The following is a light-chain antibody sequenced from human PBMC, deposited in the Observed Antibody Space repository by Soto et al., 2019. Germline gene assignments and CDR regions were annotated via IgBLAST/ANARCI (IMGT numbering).Light chain of an antibody. CDR3: TSYTSSSTVYV. CDR2: QVS. V-gene: IGLV2-14*01. CDR1: SSDIGGYYY. J-gene: IGLJ1*01. Sequence: SALTQPASVSGSPGQSITISCTGTSSDIGGYYYVSWYQHHPGKAPKLMIYQVSNRPSGVSNRFSGSKSGNTASLTISGLQAEDEADYYCTSYTSSSTVYVFGTGTKV.